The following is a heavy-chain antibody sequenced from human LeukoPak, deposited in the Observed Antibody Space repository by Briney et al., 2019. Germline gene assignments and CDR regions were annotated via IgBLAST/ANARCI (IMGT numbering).Heavy chain of an antibody. D-gene: IGHD1-26*01. J-gene: IGHJ4*02. V-gene: IGHV4-4*02. CDR3: SRESGPYSPFGH. CDR2: ISLSGYT. Sequence: SGTLSLTCGVSDGSITTTNYWSWVRQSTGRGLEWIGEISLSGYTGFNPSLRGRVTMSLDESKNHLSLTLTSVTAADTAIYYCSRESGPYSPFGHWGQGILVTVTT. CDR1: DGSITTTNY.